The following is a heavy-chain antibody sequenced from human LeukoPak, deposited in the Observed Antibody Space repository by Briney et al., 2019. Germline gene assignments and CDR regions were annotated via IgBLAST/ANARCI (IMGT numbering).Heavy chain of an antibody. J-gene: IGHJ6*02. V-gene: IGHV3-48*03. Sequence: PGGSLRLSCAASGFTFSSYEMTWVRQAPGKGLEWVSNISSSDTTIHYADSVKGRFTISRDNARNSLYLQMNSLRAEDTAVYYCARSRRDNYYYYYGMDVWGQGTTVTASS. D-gene: IGHD5-24*01. CDR3: ARSRRDNYYYYYGMDV. CDR1: GFTFSSYE. CDR2: ISSSDTTI.